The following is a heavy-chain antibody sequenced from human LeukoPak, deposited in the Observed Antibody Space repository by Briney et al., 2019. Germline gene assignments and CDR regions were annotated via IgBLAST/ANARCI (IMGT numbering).Heavy chain of an antibody. V-gene: IGHV1-2*04. CDR1: GYTFTGYY. J-gene: IGHJ6*02. Sequence: ASVKVSCKASGYTFTGYYMHWVRQAPGQGLEWMGWINPNSGGTNYAQKFQGWVTMTRDTSISTAYMELSRLGSDDTAVYYCARDVDIGYGMDVWGQGTTVTVSS. CDR3: ARDVDIGYGMDV. CDR2: INPNSGGT. D-gene: IGHD5-12*01.